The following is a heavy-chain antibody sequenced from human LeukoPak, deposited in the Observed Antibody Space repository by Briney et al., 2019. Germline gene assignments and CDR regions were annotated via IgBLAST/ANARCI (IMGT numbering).Heavy chain of an antibody. V-gene: IGHV3-21*01. CDR2: ISSSSSYI. Sequence: GGSLRLSCAASGFTFSSYSMNWVRQAPGKGLEWVSSISSSSSYIYYADSVKGRFTISRDNARNSVYLQINSLRVEDTAVYYCAAVSYLAFDIWGQGTMVTVSS. D-gene: IGHD2-21*01. J-gene: IGHJ3*02. CDR3: AAVSYLAFDI. CDR1: GFTFSSYS.